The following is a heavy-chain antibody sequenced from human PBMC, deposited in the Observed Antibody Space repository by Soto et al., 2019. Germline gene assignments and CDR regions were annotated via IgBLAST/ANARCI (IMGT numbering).Heavy chain of an antibody. J-gene: IGHJ4*02. CDR2: ISDSSSTI. CDR3: AREEYPYYDESSGYHFDY. D-gene: IGHD3-22*01. V-gene: IGHV3-48*01. CDR1: GCTFNTYN. Sequence: GGSLRLSWAASGCTFNTYNMNGVRHAPGNGLEWVSYISDSSSTIHYADSVKGRFTISRDNAKNSLYLQMNSLRAEDTAVYYCAREEYPYYDESSGYHFDYWDQGA.